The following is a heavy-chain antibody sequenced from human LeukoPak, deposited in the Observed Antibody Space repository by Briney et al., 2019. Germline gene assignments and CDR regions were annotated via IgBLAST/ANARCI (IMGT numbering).Heavy chain of an antibody. CDR3: ARVWFQNWFDP. J-gene: IGHJ5*02. Sequence: ASVKVSCKASGGTFSSYAISWVRQAPGQGLEWMGWISAYNGNTNYAQKLQGRVTMTTDTSTSTAYMELRSLRSDDTAVYYCARVWFQNWFDPWGQGTLVTVSS. D-gene: IGHD2-21*01. V-gene: IGHV1-18*01. CDR1: GGTFSSYA. CDR2: ISAYNGNT.